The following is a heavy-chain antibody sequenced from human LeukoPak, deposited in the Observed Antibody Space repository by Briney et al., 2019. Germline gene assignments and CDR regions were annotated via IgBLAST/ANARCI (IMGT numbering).Heavy chain of an antibody. CDR1: GGSISSYY. CDR3: ARRAVSSSSYYFDY. CDR2: IYYSGST. J-gene: IGHJ4*02. V-gene: IGHV4-59*01. D-gene: IGHD6-6*01. Sequence: SETLSLTCTVSGGSISSYYRSWIRQPPGKGLEWIGYIYYSGSTNYNPSLKSRVTISVDTSKNQFSLKLSSVTAADTAVYYCARRAVSSSSYYFDYWGQGTLVTVSS.